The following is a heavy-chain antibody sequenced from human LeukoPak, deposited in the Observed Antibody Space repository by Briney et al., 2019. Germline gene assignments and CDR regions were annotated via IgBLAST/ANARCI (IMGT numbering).Heavy chain of an antibody. J-gene: IGHJ4*02. CDR2: ISKNGSNT. Sequence: PGGSLRLSCEVSGLXFETYGMHWVRQAPGKGPEWVGVISKNGSNTYYGDSVKGRFTISRDNSNNTLSLQMNGLTTEDTGVYFCVKGRRGSSYVHYFDSWGQGTLVTVSS. D-gene: IGHD5-18*01. CDR1: GLXFETYG. V-gene: IGHV3-30*18. CDR3: VKGRRGSSYVHYFDS.